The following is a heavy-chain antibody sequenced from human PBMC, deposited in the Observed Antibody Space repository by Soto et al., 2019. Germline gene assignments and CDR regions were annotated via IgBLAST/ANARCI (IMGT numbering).Heavy chain of an antibody. CDR1: SGSISSNRYF. V-gene: IGHV4-39*01. J-gene: IGHJ6*02. CDR3: ARQGRNTKIVLLRHYATDF. CDR2: VFYSGDT. Sequence: PSETLSLTCSVSSGSISSNRYFWAWIRQPPGKGLEWIGAVFYSGDTYYSESLKSRVTMSVDTSKNQFSLKLNSVTAADTAVYYCARQGRNTKIVLLRHYATDFWGQGTAVTVSS. D-gene: IGHD3-22*01.